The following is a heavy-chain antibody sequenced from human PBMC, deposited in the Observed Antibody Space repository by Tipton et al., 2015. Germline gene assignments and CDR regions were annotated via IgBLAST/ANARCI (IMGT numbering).Heavy chain of an antibody. Sequence: QLVQSGAEVKKPGSSVRVSCKSSEDIFDSYSVTWVRQAPGQGLEWMGGIMPVFHRQKYAQNFQGRVTMTVDESTNTAYMELSGLRFDDTAVYYCATDRVITFGGVLEFWGQGTPVTVSS. D-gene: IGHD3-16*01. J-gene: IGHJ4*02. V-gene: IGHV1-69*01. CDR3: ATDRVITFGGVLEF. CDR2: IMPVFHRQ. CDR1: EDIFDSYS.